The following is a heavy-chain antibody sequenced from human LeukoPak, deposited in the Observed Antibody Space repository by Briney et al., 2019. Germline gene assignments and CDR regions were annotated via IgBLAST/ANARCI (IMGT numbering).Heavy chain of an antibody. CDR2: IYYSGST. D-gene: IGHD6-13*01. J-gene: IGHJ4*02. CDR1: GGSISSSSYY. CDR3: ARDGSSWYGGVDY. Sequence: TSETLSLTCTVSGGSISSSSYYWGWIRQPPGKGLEWIGSIYYSGSTYYNPSLKSRVTISVDTSKNQFSLKLSSVTAADTAVYYCARDGSSWYGGVDYWGQGTLVTVSS. V-gene: IGHV4-39*07.